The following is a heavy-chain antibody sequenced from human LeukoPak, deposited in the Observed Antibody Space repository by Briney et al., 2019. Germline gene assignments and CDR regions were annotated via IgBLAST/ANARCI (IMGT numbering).Heavy chain of an antibody. D-gene: IGHD6-25*01. J-gene: IGHJ4*02. V-gene: IGHV4-39*01. CDR1: GGSISSSSYY. Sequence: SETLSLTCTVSGGSISSSSYYWGWIRQPPGKGLEWIGSIYYSGSTYYNPSLKSRVTISVDTSKNQFSLKLSSVTAADTAVYYCARHRVQRHFDYWGQGTLVTVSS. CDR3: ARHRVQRHFDY. CDR2: IYYSGST.